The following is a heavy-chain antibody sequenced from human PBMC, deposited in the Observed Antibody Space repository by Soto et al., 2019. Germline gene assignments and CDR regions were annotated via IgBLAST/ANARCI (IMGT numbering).Heavy chain of an antibody. CDR1: GFTFSSYA. Sequence: QVQLVESGGGVVQPGRSLRLSCAVSGFTFSSYAMHWVRQAPGKGLEWVAVISYDGYNKYYADSVKGRFTISRDNSKKTLYLQMNSQRAEDTAVYNCARESEGLDYWGQGTLVTVSS. J-gene: IGHJ4*02. CDR3: ARESEGLDY. V-gene: IGHV3-30-3*01. CDR2: ISYDGYNK.